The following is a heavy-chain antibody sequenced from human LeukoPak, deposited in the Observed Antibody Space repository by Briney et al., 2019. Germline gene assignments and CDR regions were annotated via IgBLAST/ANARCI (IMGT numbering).Heavy chain of an antibody. D-gene: IGHD4-11*01. CDR1: GFTFGSSW. CDR2: IKPDGSEK. CDR3: AKDRDSNWYPYFEY. V-gene: IGHV3-7*03. J-gene: IGHJ4*02. Sequence: GGSLRLSCVVSGFTFGSSWMSRVRQAPGKGLEWVTNIKPDGSEKYYVDSVKGRFTISRDNSRNSLYLDINNLRTEDTAIYYCAKDRDSNWYPYFEYWGQGTLITVSS.